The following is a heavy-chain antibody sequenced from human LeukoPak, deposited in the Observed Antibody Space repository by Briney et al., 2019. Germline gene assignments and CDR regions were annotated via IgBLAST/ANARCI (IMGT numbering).Heavy chain of an antibody. D-gene: IGHD2-15*01. CDR3: ARDRSDSPFDY. V-gene: IGHV3-7*01. J-gene: IGHJ4*02. Sequence: PGGSLRLSCAASGFTLSSYWMSWVRQAPGKGLEWVVNIKHDGSETHYVDSVKGRFTISRDNAKNSLYLQMNSLRAEDTALYYCARDRSDSPFDYWGQGTLVTVSS. CDR2: IKHDGSET. CDR1: GFTLSSYW.